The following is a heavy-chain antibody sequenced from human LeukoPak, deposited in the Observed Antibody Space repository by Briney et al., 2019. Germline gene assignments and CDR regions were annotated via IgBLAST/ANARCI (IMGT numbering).Heavy chain of an antibody. Sequence: PGGSLRLSCTASGFTFDDYGMSWVRQAPGKGLEWVSGINWNGDSTGYADSVKGRFTISRDNAKNSLYLQMNSLRAEDAAVYYCARVVDTPMVLSGAIDIWGQGTVVSVSS. V-gene: IGHV3-20*04. D-gene: IGHD5-18*01. CDR2: INWNGDST. CDR1: GFTFDDYG. J-gene: IGHJ3*02. CDR3: ARVVDTPMVLSGAIDI.